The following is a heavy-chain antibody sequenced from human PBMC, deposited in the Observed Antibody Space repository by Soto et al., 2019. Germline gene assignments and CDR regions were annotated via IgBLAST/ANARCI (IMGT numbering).Heavy chain of an antibody. J-gene: IGHJ6*02. V-gene: IGHV3-30*18. D-gene: IGHD2-15*01. CDR2: ISYDGSNK. CDR3: AKVYCSGGSCYLFPYYYYGMDV. CDR1: GFTFSSYG. Sequence: PGGSLRLSCAASGFTFSSYGMHWVRQAPGKGLEWVAVISYDGSNKYYADSVKGRFTISRDNSKNTLYLQMNSLRAEDTAVYYCAKVYCSGGSCYLFPYYYYGMDVWGQGTTVTAP.